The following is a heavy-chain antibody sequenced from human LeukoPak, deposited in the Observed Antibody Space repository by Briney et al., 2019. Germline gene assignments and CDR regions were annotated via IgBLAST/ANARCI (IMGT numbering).Heavy chain of an antibody. D-gene: IGHD5-12*01. CDR1: GYTLTELS. Sequence: ASVKVSCKVSGYTLTELSMHWVRQAPGKGLEWMGGFDPEDGETIYAQKFQGRVTMTEDISTDTAYMELSSLRSEDTAVYYCARDLVPYRGYESPFDSWGQGTLVTVSS. J-gene: IGHJ4*02. CDR2: FDPEDGET. CDR3: ARDLVPYRGYESPFDS. V-gene: IGHV1-24*01.